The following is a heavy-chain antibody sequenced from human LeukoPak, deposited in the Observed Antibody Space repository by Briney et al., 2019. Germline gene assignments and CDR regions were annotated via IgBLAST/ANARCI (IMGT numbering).Heavy chain of an antibody. V-gene: IGHV4-59*12. CDR2: IYYSGST. J-gene: IGHJ2*01. CDR1: CGSITSYY. Sequence: KASPALSLTCPVACGSITSYYWSWIGQPPGKGLESIGYIYYSGSTNYNPSLKSRVTISGDTSKNQFSLKLSSVTAADTTVYYCAKEGMHYGDDNWYFDLWGRGTLVTVSS. D-gene: IGHD4/OR15-4a*01. CDR3: AKEGMHYGDDNWYFDL.